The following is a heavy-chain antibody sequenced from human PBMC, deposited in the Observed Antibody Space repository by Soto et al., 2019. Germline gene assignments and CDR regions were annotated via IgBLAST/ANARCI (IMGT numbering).Heavy chain of an antibody. D-gene: IGHD2-15*01. CDR2: ISAYNGNT. J-gene: IGHJ3*02. CDR3: AADRSILYCLYLLPATTPDAFDI. V-gene: IGHV1-18*01. Sequence: ASVKVSCKASGYTFTSYGISWVRQAPGQGLEWMGWISAYNGNTNYAQKLQGRVTMTTDTSTSTAYMELSSLRSDDTAVYYCAADRSILYCLYLLPATTPDAFDIWGQGSLVTVSS. CDR1: GYTFTSYG.